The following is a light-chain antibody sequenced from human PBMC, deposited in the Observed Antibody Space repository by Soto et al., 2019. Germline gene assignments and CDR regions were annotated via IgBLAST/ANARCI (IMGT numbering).Light chain of an antibody. Sequence: QSVLAQPASGSGSPGQSITISCTGTSSDVGSYNLVSWYQQHPGKAPTLMIYEGNKRPSGVSNRFSGSKSGNTASLTISGLQTEDEADYYCCSYAGSSTYVFGSGTTVTVL. CDR3: CSYAGSSTYV. J-gene: IGLJ1*01. CDR2: EGN. V-gene: IGLV2-23*01. CDR1: SSDVGSYNL.